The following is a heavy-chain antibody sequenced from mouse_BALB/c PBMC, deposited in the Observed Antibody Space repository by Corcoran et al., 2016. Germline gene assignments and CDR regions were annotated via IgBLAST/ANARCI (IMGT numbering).Heavy chain of an antibody. Sequence: SNQQQTGPELVKPGASVKISCKASGYSFTDYIMLWVKQSHGKSLEWIGNINPYYGSTSYNLKFKGKATLTVDKSSSTAYMQLNSLTSEDSAVYYCARDYGSSYFDYWGQGTTLTVSS. CDR2: INPYYGST. V-gene: IGHV1-39*01. J-gene: IGHJ2*01. CDR1: GYSFTDYI. CDR3: ARDYGSSYFDY. D-gene: IGHD1-1*01.